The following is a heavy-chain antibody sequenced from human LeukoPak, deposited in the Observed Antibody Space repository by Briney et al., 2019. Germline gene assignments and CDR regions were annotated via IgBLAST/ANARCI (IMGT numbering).Heavy chain of an antibody. CDR3: ARGALRYSDS. D-gene: IGHD3-9*01. Sequence: GGSLRLSCAASGFTFSSYTMNWVRQAPGKGLEWVSSISSSSSAIYYAASVKGRFTISRDNAKNSLYLQMNSLRDEDTAVYYCARGALRYSDSWGQGTLVTVSS. CDR2: ISSSSSAI. V-gene: IGHV3-48*02. CDR1: GFTFSSYT. J-gene: IGHJ5*01.